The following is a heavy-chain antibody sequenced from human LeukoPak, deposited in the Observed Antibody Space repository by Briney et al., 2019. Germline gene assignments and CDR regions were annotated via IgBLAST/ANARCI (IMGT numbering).Heavy chain of an antibody. CDR1: GGSISSGSYY. CDR2: IYTSGST. V-gene: IGHV4-61*02. Sequence: SETLSLTCTVSGGSISSGSYYWSWIRQPAGKGLEWIGRIYTSGSTNYNPSLKSRVTISVDTSKNQFSLKLSSVTAADTAVYYCARYSDDYGDYGDWGQGTLVTVSS. J-gene: IGHJ4*02. CDR3: ARYSDDYGDYGD. D-gene: IGHD4-17*01.